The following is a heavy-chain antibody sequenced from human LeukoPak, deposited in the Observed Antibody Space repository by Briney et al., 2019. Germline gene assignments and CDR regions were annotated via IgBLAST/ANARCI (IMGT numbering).Heavy chain of an antibody. CDR1: GDSISHYY. J-gene: IGHJ4*02. D-gene: IGHD4-23*01. V-gene: IGHV4-59*01. CDR3: ARGSSAPRWFPFDY. Sequence: SETLSLTCTVSGDSISHYYWSWIRQPPGKGLEWIGYIFYGGSTNYNPSLKSRVIISVDTSRNQFSLKLNSLTAADTAVYYCARGSSAPRWFPFDYWGQGTLVTVSS. CDR2: IFYGGST.